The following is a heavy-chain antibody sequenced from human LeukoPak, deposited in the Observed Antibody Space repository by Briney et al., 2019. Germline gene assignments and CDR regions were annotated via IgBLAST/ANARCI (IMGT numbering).Heavy chain of an antibody. V-gene: IGHV4-34*01. J-gene: IGHJ4*02. CDR2: INHSGST. CDR1: GGSFSGYY. CDR3: ASSHKRFDY. Sequence: SETLSLTCAVYGGSFSGYYWSWIRQPPGKGLEWIGEINHSGSTNYNPSLQSRVTISVDTSKNQFSLKLSSVTAADTAVYYCASSHKRFDYWGQGTLVTVSS.